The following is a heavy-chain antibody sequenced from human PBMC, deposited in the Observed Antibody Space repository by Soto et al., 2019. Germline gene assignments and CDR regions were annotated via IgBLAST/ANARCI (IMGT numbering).Heavy chain of an antibody. J-gene: IGHJ6*02. CDR3: ARARPTGTDYCYYGMDV. CDR1: GYTFTGYY. Sequence: QVPLVQSGAEVKKPGASVKVSCKASGYTFTGYYMHWVRQAPGQGLEWMGWINPNSGGTNYAQKFQGWVTMTRDTSTSTAYMELRRLRSDDTAVYYCARARPTGTDYCYYGMDVWGQGTTVTVSS. CDR2: INPNSGGT. V-gene: IGHV1-2*04. D-gene: IGHD1-1*01.